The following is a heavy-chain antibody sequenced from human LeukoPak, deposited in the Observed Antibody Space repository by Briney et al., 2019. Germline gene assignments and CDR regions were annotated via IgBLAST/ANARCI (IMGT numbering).Heavy chain of an antibody. CDR2: ISYDGSNK. D-gene: IGHD2/OR15-2a*01. J-gene: IGHJ3*02. V-gene: IGHV3-30*14. Sequence: GGSLRLSCAASGFTFSSYAMHWVRQAPGKGLEWVAVISYDGSNKYYADSVKGRFTISRENAKNSLYLQMNSLRAGDTAVYYCASIGGGIWGQGTMVTVSS. CDR1: GFTFSSYA. CDR3: ASIGGGI.